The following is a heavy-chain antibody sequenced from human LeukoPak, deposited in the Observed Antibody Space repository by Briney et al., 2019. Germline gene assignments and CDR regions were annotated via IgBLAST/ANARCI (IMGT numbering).Heavy chain of an antibody. J-gene: IGHJ4*02. V-gene: IGHV4-39*01. Sequence: SETLSLTCTVSGGSISSSSYYWGWIRQPPGKGLEWIGSIYYSGSTYYNPSLKSRVTISVDTSKNQFSLKLSSVTAADTAVYYCARVHMVRGVIRGKFDYWGQGTRVTVSS. CDR3: ARVHMVRGVIRGKFDY. D-gene: IGHD3-10*01. CDR2: IYYSGST. CDR1: GGSISSSSYY.